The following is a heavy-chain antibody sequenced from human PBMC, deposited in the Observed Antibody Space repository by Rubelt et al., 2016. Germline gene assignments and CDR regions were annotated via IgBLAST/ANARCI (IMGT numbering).Heavy chain of an antibody. J-gene: IGHJ5*02. Sequence: SRVTISVDTSKNQFSLKLSSVTAADTAVYYCARKYCSGGSCYALSLNWFDPWGQGTLVTVSS. D-gene: IGHD2-15*01. CDR3: ARKYCSGGSCYALSLNWFDP. V-gene: IGHV4-30-2*04.